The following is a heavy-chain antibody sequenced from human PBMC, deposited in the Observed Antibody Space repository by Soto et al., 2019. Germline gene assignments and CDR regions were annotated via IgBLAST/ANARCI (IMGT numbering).Heavy chain of an antibody. D-gene: IGHD4-4*01. Sequence: GSLRLSCAASGFTFSSYAMSWVRQAPGKGLEWVSAISGSGGSTYYADSVKGRFTISRDNSKNTLYLQMNSLRAEDTAVYYCAKDMVGITVTTNGMDVWGQGTTVTVSS. CDR3: AKDMVGITVTTNGMDV. V-gene: IGHV3-23*01. J-gene: IGHJ6*02. CDR2: ISGSGGST. CDR1: GFTFSSYA.